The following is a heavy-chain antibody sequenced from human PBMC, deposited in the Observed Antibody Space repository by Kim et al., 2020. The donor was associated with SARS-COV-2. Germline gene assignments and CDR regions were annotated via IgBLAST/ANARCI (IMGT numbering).Heavy chain of an antibody. V-gene: IGHV3-23*01. CDR3: AKVVIAHTTVVTLRWFDP. D-gene: IGHD4-17*01. Sequence: KARITISRDNAKNTLYLQMNSLRAEDTAVYYCAKVVIAHTTVVTLRWFDPWGQGTLVTVSS. J-gene: IGHJ5*02.